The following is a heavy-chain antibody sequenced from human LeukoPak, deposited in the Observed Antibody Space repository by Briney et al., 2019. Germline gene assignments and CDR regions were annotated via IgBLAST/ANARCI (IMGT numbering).Heavy chain of an antibody. Sequence: ASVKVSCKASGYTFTSYYMHWVRQAPGQGLEWMGTINPSGGSTSYAQKFQGRVTMTRDMSTSTVYMELSSLRSEDTAVYYCARDDKRDGYNYDFDYWGQGTLVTVSS. D-gene: IGHD5-24*01. CDR1: GYTFTSYY. CDR3: ARDDKRDGYNYDFDY. J-gene: IGHJ4*02. CDR2: INPSGGST. V-gene: IGHV1-46*01.